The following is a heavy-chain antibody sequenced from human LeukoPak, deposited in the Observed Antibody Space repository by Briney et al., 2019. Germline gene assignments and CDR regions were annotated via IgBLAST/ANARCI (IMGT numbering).Heavy chain of an antibody. V-gene: IGHV4-34*01. Sequence: SETLSLTCAVYGGSFSGYYWSWIRQPPGKGLEWIGEINHSGSTNYNPSLKSRVTISVDTSKNQFSLKLSSVTAADTAVYYCARDSRGSGWYRIDYWGQGTLVTVSS. CDR3: ARDSRGSGWYRIDY. CDR1: GGSFSGYY. D-gene: IGHD6-19*01. CDR2: INHSGST. J-gene: IGHJ4*02.